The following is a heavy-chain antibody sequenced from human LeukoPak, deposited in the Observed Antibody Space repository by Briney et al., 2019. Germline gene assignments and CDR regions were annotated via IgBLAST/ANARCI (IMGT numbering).Heavy chain of an antibody. Sequence: GGSLSLSCAASGFTFSSYSMNWVRGAPGKGLEWVSSISSSSNYINYADSVKGRVTISRDNAKNSLYIQKNTLRAEDTAVYYCARDSGYSVYEVYCFDIWGQGTMVTVSS. CDR2: ISSSSNYI. V-gene: IGHV3-21*01. J-gene: IGHJ3*02. CDR1: GFTFSSYS. CDR3: ARDSGYSVYEVYCFDI. D-gene: IGHD5/OR15-5a*01.